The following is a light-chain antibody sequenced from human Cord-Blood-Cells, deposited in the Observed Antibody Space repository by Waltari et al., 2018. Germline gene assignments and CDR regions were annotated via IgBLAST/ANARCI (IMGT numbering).Light chain of an antibody. CDR1: QSISSW. J-gene: IGKJ1*01. V-gene: IGKV1-5*03. Sequence: DIQMTQASSTLSASVGATVTITCRASQSISSWLAWYQQKPGKAPKLLIYKASSLESGVPSRFSGSGSGTEFTLTISSLQPDDFATYYCQQYNSYSWTFGQGTKVEIK. CDR2: KAS. CDR3: QQYNSYSWT.